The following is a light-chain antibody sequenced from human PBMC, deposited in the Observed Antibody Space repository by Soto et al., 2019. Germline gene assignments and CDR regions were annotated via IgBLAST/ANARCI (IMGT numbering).Light chain of an antibody. CDR1: QGIRSW. J-gene: IGKJ1*01. CDR2: AAS. CDR3: HQSGGMWT. V-gene: IGKV1-12*01. Sequence: DIQMTQSPSSVSASIGGRVAIAFRASQGIRSWLAWYQQKPGKAPKLLIYAASSLQSGVPSRFSGSGSGTEFTLTIRRLQTDDFATYCCHQSGGMWTFGQGTKVDI.